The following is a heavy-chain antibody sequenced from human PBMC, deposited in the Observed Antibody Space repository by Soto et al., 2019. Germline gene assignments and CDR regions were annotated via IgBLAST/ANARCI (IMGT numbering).Heavy chain of an antibody. CDR2: IFTGGTT. CDR3: HGYGY. Sequence: EVQLVESGGGLIQPGGSLRLSCVVSGFTVSSSNYMSWVRQAPGKGLEWVSVIFTGGTTYYADSVKGRFTISRDNSKNTLYLQMNSLRAEDTAVYYCHGYGYWGQGTQVTVSS. D-gene: IGHD5-12*01. V-gene: IGHV3-53*01. J-gene: IGHJ4*02. CDR1: GFTVSSSNY.